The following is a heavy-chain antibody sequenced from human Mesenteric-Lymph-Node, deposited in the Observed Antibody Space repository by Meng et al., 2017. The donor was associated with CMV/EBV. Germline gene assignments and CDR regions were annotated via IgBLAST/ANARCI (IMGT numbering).Heavy chain of an antibody. J-gene: IGHJ5*02. CDR3: AKDPGTYNYGSGSYYPWFDP. CDR1: GFTFSYYG. Sequence: LSLTCAASGFTFSYYGMHWVRQAPGKGLEWVAFIRYDGSNKDYADSVKGRFTISRDNSKNTLYLQMNSLRAEDTAVYYCAKDPGTYNYGSGSYYPWFDPWGQGTLVTVSS. D-gene: IGHD3-10*01. V-gene: IGHV3-30*02. CDR2: IRYDGSNK.